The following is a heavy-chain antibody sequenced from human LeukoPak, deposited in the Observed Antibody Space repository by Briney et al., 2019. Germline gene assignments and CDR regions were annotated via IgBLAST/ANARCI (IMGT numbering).Heavy chain of an antibody. CDR1: GGSVSSYC. V-gene: IGHV4-59*08. Sequence: SETLSLTCTVSGGSVSSYCWSWIRQPPGKGLEWIAYIYYSGSTNYNPSLKSRVTISVDTSKSQFSLKLSSVTAADTAVYYCARHPSDRIVGATIFDFWGQGTLVTVSS. J-gene: IGHJ4*02. CDR2: IYYSGST. CDR3: ARHPSDRIVGATIFDF. D-gene: IGHD1-26*01.